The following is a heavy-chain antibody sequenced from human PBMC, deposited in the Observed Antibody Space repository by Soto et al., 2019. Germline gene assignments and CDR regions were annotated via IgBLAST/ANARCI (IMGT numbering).Heavy chain of an antibody. CDR2: ISGRVGST. D-gene: IGHD3-9*01. CDR3: AKDFESHPLPFDY. Sequence: EVQLLESGGGLVQPGGSLRLSCAASGFTFGSIALAWSRKAQGKGREWVSAISGRVGSTYYADSVKGRFTISRDNSKNTLYLQMNSLRAEDTAVYYCAKDFESHPLPFDYWGQGTLVTVSS. V-gene: IGHV3-23*01. J-gene: IGHJ4*02. CDR1: GFTFGSIA.